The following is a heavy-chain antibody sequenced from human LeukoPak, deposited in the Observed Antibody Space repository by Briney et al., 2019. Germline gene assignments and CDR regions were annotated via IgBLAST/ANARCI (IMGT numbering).Heavy chain of an antibody. Sequence: GGSLRLSCAASGFTFSSYWMSWVRQAPGKGLEWVANIKQDGNKRYYVDSVKGRFTISRDNAKNSLYLQMNSLRAEDTAVYYCARIRSSQHQYYFDYWGQGTLVTVSS. J-gene: IGHJ4*02. CDR2: IKQDGNKR. CDR1: GFTFSSYW. D-gene: IGHD6-6*01. CDR3: ARIRSSQHQYYFDY. V-gene: IGHV3-7*01.